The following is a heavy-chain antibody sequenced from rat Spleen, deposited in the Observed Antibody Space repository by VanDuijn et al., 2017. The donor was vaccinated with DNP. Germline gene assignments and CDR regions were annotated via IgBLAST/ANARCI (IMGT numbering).Heavy chain of an antibody. CDR2: ISYDGSST. D-gene: IGHD1-11*01. CDR1: GFTFSDYN. Sequence: EVQLVESGGGLVQPGRSLKLSCAASGFTFSDYNMAWVRQAPKKGLEWVATISYDGSSTYYRDSVKGRFTISRDNAQNTLYLQMNKLGSEDTAIYHCAKGPNYGGYSDFFDYWGQGVMVTVSS. CDR3: AKGPNYGGYSDFFDY. V-gene: IGHV5-7*01. J-gene: IGHJ2*01.